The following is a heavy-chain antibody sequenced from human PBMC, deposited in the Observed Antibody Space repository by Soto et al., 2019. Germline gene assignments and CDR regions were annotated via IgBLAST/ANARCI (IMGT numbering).Heavy chain of an antibody. CDR1: GYTFTSYS. CDR3: VVAAQPYYFDY. J-gene: IGHJ4*02. V-gene: IGHV1-18*01. Sequence: ASVKVSCKASGYTFTSYSISWVRQAPGQGLEWMGWISAYNGNTKYAQKLQGRVTMTTDTSTSTAYMELRSLRSDDTAVYYCVVAAQPYYFDYWGQGTLVTVSS. CDR2: ISAYNGNT. D-gene: IGHD2-15*01.